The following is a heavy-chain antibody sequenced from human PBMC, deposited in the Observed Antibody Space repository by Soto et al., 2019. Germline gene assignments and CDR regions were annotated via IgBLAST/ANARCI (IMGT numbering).Heavy chain of an antibody. D-gene: IGHD2-21*02. Sequence: QVQLVQSGGEVKKPGASVKVSCKASGYTFTSYGISWVRQAPGQGLEWMGWISGYNGKTKYAPKVQDRVTMTTDTSKSTVSMELRSLRSDDTAVYYCAREGDVPYYYYGMDVWGQGTTVTVYS. CDR2: ISGYNGKT. CDR3: AREGDVPYYYYGMDV. J-gene: IGHJ6*02. V-gene: IGHV1-18*01. CDR1: GYTFTSYG.